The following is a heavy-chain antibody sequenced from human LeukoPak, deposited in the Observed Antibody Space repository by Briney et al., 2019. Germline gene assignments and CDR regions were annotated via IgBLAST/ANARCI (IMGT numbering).Heavy chain of an antibody. CDR1: GGSISSSSYY. Sequence: SETLSLTCTVSGGSISSSSYYWGWIRQPPGKGLEWIGSIYYSGSTYYNPSLKSRVTISVDTSKNQFSLKLSSVTAADTAVYYCARRRYSSSPIFDYWGQGTLVTVSS. CDR2: IYYSGST. V-gene: IGHV4-39*01. D-gene: IGHD6-6*01. CDR3: ARRRYSSSPIFDY. J-gene: IGHJ4*02.